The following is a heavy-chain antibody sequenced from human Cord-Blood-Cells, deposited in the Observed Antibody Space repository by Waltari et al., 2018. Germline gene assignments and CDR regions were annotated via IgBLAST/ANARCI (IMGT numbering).Heavy chain of an antibody. J-gene: IGHJ4*02. CDR2: IIPFLCTA. D-gene: IGHD6-19*01. CDR1: GGTFSSYA. V-gene: IGHV1-69*01. CDR3: ASSRRTGYSSGWYDY. Sequence: QVQLVQSGAEVKKPGSSVKVSCKASGGTFSSYAISWVRQAPGQGLEWMGGIIPFLCTANYAQKFQGRVTITADESTSTAYMELSSLRSEDTAVYYCASSRRTGYSSGWYDYWGQGTLVTVSS.